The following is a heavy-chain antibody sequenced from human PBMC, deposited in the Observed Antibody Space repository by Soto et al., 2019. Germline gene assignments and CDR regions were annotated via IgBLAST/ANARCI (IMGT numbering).Heavy chain of an antibody. V-gene: IGHV4-31*03. CDR1: GGSISSGGYY. CDR3: ARVRYYDSSGYHMGYFDY. Sequence: PSETLSLTCTVSGGSISSGGYYWSWIRQHPGKGLEWIGYIYYSGSTYYNPSLKSRVTISVDTSKNQFSLKLSSVTAADTAVYYCARVRYYDSSGYHMGYFDYWGQGTLVTVSS. J-gene: IGHJ4*02. CDR2: IYYSGST. D-gene: IGHD3-22*01.